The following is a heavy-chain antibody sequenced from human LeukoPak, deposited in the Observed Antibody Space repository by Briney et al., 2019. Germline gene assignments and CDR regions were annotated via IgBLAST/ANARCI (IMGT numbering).Heavy chain of an antibody. V-gene: IGHV1-46*01. Sequence: RASVKLSCKASGYTFTGYYMHWVQQAPGQGLEWMGIINPSGGSTTYAQKFQGRVTMTRDTSTTTVYMEVSSLRSEETAVYYCAGFHDWNYAIDYWGQGTLVSVSS. CDR1: GYTFTGYY. CDR2: INPSGGST. D-gene: IGHD1-7*01. CDR3: AGFHDWNYAIDY. J-gene: IGHJ4*02.